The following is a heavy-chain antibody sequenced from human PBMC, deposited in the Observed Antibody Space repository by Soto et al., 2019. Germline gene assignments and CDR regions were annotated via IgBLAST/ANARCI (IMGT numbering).Heavy chain of an antibody. D-gene: IGHD3-10*01. J-gene: IGHJ4*02. Sequence: QVQLQESGPGLVKPSETLSLTCTVSGGSISSYYWSWIRQPPGKGLEWIGYIYYSGSTNYNPSLKSRVTISVDTSKNQFSLKLSSVTAADTAVYYCARGGYYYGSGSYYPLDYWGQGTLVTVSS. CDR1: GGSISSYY. V-gene: IGHV4-59*01. CDR2: IYYSGST. CDR3: ARGGYYYGSGSYYPLDY.